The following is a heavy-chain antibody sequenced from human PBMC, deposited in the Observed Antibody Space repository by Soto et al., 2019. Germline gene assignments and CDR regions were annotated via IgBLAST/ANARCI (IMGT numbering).Heavy chain of an antibody. J-gene: IGHJ6*02. V-gene: IGHV3-30*03. CDR1: GFIFSSYG. CDR2: ISNDGSYK. CDR3: ARTDKMVRGVKLGMDV. D-gene: IGHD3-10*01. Sequence: QVQLVESGGGVVQPGRSLRLSCAASGFIFSSYGMHWVRQAPGKGLEWVAIISNDGSYKNYADSVEGRFTVSRDNAENTLYLQLNSLRTEDTAAYYCARTDKMVRGVKLGMDVWGQGTTVTVSS.